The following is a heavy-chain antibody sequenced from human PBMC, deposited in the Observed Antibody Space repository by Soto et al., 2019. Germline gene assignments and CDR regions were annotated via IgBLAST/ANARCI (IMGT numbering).Heavy chain of an antibody. CDR1: GDSVSSNSAA. D-gene: IGHD6-6*01. V-gene: IGHV6-1*01. Sequence: SQTLSLTCAISGDSVSSNSAAWNWIRQSPSRGLEWLGRTYYRSKWYNDYAVSVKSRITINPDTSKNQFSLQLNSVTPEDTAVYYCATALYYSSSSGGEYGMDVWGQGTTVTVSS. CDR2: TYYRSKWYN. CDR3: ATALYYSSSSGGEYGMDV. J-gene: IGHJ6*02.